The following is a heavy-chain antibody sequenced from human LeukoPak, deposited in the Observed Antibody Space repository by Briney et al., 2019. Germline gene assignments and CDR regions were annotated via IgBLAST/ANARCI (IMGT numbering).Heavy chain of an antibody. V-gene: IGHV4-34*01. CDR2: INHSGST. D-gene: IGHD5-12*01. CDR1: GGSISSYY. CDR3: EIGDSGYENY. J-gene: IGHJ4*02. Sequence: PSETLSLTCTVSGGSISSYYWSWIRQPPGKGLEWIGEINHSGSTNYNPSLKSRVTISVDTSKNQFSLKLSSVTAADTAVYYCEIGDSGYENYWGQGTLVTVSS.